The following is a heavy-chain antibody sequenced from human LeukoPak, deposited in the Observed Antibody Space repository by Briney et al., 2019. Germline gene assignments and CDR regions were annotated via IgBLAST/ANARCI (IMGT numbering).Heavy chain of an antibody. D-gene: IGHD2-15*01. CDR1: GGSISSGGYY. V-gene: IGHV4-31*03. J-gene: IGHJ4*02. CDR2: IYYSGST. Sequence: PSETLSLTCTVSGGSISSGGYYWSWIRQHPGKGLEWIGYIYYSGSTYYNPSLKSRVTISVDTSKNQFSLKLSSVTAADTAVYYCATTDCRGGNCRFDFWGQGTLVTVSS. CDR3: ATTDCRGGNCRFDF.